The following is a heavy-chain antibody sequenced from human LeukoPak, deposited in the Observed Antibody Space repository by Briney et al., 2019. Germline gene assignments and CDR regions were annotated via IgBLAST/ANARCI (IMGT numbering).Heavy chain of an antibody. V-gene: IGHV4-39*01. CDR3: ASVPYCSSTSCYRGFLFY. CDR1: GGSISSSSYY. D-gene: IGHD2-2*02. Sequence: SETLSLTCTVSGGSISSSSYYWGWLRQPPGRGLEWLGSIYYSGSTYYNPSLKSRVTISVATSKNQFSLKLSSVTAADTAVYYCASVPYCSSTSCYRGFLFYWGQGTLVTFSS. CDR2: IYYSGST. J-gene: IGHJ4*02.